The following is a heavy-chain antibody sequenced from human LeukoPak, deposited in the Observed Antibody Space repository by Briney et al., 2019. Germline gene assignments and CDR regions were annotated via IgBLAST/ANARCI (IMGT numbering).Heavy chain of an antibody. V-gene: IGHV4-59*13. D-gene: IGHD4-17*01. J-gene: IGHJ4*02. CDR1: GASFSSYY. CDR3: ARDEHGDFQGFDY. CDR2: IHYRGTT. Sequence: SETLSLTCTVSGASFSSYYWNWIRQSPGKGLEWLGNIHYRGTTNYNPSLKNRVTLSLDTSKSQFVLKVTTVTAADTAVYYCARDEHGDFQGFDYWGQGTRVTVSS.